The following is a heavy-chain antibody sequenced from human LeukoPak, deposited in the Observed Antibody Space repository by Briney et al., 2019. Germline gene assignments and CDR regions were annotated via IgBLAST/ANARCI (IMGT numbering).Heavy chain of an antibody. V-gene: IGHV1-18*01. CDR2: ISAYNGNT. D-gene: IGHD4/OR15-4a*01. CDR3: ARDRGAHAPLDFDY. CDR1: GGTFSSYA. Sequence: ASVKVSCKASGGTFSSYAISWVRQAPGQGLEWMGWISAYNGNTNYAQKLQGRVTMTTDTSTSTAYMELRSLRSDDTAVYYCARDRGAHAPLDFDYWGQGTLVTVSS. J-gene: IGHJ4*02.